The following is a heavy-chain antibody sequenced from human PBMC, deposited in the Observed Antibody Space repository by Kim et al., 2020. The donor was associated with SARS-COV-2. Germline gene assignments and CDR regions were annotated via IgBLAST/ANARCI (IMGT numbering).Heavy chain of an antibody. D-gene: IGHD3-10*01. J-gene: IGHJ6*02. CDR3: ARGLGEYYYYGMDV. V-gene: IGHV1-69*01. Sequence: AQKFQGRVTITADESTSTAYMELSSLRSEDTAVYYCARGLGEYYYYGMDVWGQGTTVTVSS.